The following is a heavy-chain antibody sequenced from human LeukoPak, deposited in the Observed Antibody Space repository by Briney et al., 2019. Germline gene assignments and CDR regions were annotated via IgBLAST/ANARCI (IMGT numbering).Heavy chain of an antibody. V-gene: IGHV4-34*01. Sequence: PSETLSHTCAVYGGSFSGYYCGWIRQPPGKGLQWIGEITHNGYTNYNPALKSRVTISIDTSKNEFSLKVSSVTAADMAIYYCAASGVPIHWFDPWGQGSQVAVSS. CDR2: ITHNGYT. CDR1: GGSFSGYY. D-gene: IGHD3-10*01. J-gene: IGHJ5*02. CDR3: AASGVPIHWFDP.